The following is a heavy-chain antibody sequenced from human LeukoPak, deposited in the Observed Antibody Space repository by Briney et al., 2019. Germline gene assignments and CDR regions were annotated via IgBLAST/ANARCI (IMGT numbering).Heavy chain of an antibody. D-gene: IGHD4-17*01. CDR2: ISGSGGST. CDR3: AKDLKTVTIGRLMDV. Sequence: GGSLRLSCAASGFTVSSNYMSWVRQAPGKGLEWVSAISGSGGSTYYADSVKGRFTISRDNSKNTLYLQMNSLRAEDTAVYYCAKDLKTVTIGRLMDVWGKGTTVTVSS. J-gene: IGHJ6*03. CDR1: GFTVSSNY. V-gene: IGHV3-23*01.